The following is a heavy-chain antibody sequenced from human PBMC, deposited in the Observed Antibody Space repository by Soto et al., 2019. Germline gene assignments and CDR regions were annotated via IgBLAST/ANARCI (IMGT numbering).Heavy chain of an antibody. CDR2: ISASGAST. Sequence: GGSLRLSCAASGFTFSSHALSWVRQAPGKGLEWVSTISASGASTYYADSVKGRFTISRDNSKNKLYLQMSSLRADDTAVYHCVKEGYHDFWSGYYANEVFDPWGQGTLVTVSS. V-gene: IGHV3-23*01. J-gene: IGHJ5*02. CDR1: GFTFSSHA. D-gene: IGHD3-3*01. CDR3: VKEGYHDFWSGYYANEVFDP.